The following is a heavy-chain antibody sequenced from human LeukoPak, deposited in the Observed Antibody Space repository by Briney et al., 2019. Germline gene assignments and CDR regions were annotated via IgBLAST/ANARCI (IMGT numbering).Heavy chain of an antibody. CDR3: ARGQDFGVSHYYYYYYYMDV. CDR2: IYTSGST. Sequence: SETLSLTCTVSGGSISSYYWSWIRQPAGKGLEWIGRIYTSGSTNYNPSLKSRVTISVDTSKNQFSLKLSSVTAADTAVYYCARGQDFGVSHYYYYYYYMDVWGKGTTVTVSS. V-gene: IGHV4-4*07. D-gene: IGHD3-3*01. J-gene: IGHJ6*03. CDR1: GGSISSYY.